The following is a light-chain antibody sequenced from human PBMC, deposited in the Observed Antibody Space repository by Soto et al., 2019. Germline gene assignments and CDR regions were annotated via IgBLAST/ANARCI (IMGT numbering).Light chain of an antibody. Sequence: QSVLTQPASVSGSPGQSITISCTGTSSDVGGYNYVSWYQQHPGTAPKLMIYDVSNRPSGVSNRFSGSKSGNTASLTISGLQAEDEAEYYCSSYTSSSTLDVVFGGGTKLTVL. CDR1: SSDVGGYNY. V-gene: IGLV2-14*01. CDR3: SSYTSSSTLDVV. CDR2: DVS. J-gene: IGLJ2*01.